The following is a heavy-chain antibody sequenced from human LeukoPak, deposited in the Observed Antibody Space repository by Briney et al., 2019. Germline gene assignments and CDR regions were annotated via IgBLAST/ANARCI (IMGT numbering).Heavy chain of an antibody. CDR2: IYYSGST. D-gene: IGHD3-3*01. V-gene: IGHV4-39*01. Sequence: SETLSLTCTVSGGSISSSSYYWGWIRQPPGKGLEWIGSIYYSGSTYYSPSLKSRVTISVDTSKNQFSLKLSSVTAADTAVYCCAGHDFWSGYYRVEYYFDYWGQGTLVTVSS. J-gene: IGHJ4*02. CDR3: AGHDFWSGYYRVEYYFDY. CDR1: GGSISSSSYY.